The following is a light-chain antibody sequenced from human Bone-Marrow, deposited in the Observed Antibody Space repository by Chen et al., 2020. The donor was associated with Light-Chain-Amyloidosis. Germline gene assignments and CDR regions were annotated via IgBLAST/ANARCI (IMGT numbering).Light chain of an antibody. CDR2: DAS. J-gene: IGKJ3*01. CDR1: QSVSSY. CDR3: QQRSNWRFT. Sequence: EIVLKQSPATLSLSPGERATLSCRTSQSVSSYLAWYQQKPGQAPRLLIYDASNRATGIPARFSGSGSGTDFILPISSLEPEDFAIYYCQQRSNWRFTFGPGTRVDIK. V-gene: IGKV3-11*01.